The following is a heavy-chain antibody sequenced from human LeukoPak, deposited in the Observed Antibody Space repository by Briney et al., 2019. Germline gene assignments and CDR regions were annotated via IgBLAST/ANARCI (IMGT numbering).Heavy chain of an antibody. CDR2: INGDGTST. D-gene: IGHD5-12*01. J-gene: IGHJ4*02. CDR3: AKGGGRGYSGY. Sequence: GGSLRLSCAASGFTFSTYWMHWVRQAPGKGLLWVSRINGDGTSTKYADSVKGRFTISRDNARHTLYLQMNSLRAEDTAVYYCAKGGGRGYSGYWGQGTLVTVSS. CDR1: GFTFSTYW. V-gene: IGHV3-74*03.